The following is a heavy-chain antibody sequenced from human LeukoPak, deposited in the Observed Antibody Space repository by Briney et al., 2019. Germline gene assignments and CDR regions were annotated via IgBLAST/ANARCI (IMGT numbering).Heavy chain of an antibody. CDR1: EFTFSNSA. D-gene: IGHD1-26*01. Sequence: GGSLRLSCAASEFTFSNSAMSWVRQAPGKGLEWVSSFSGSGGSTYYADSVKGRSTISRDNSKNTLYLQMNSLRAEDTAIYYCTKSGSSRFDPWGQGTLVTVSS. CDR3: TKSGSSRFDP. CDR2: FSGSGGST. J-gene: IGHJ5*02. V-gene: IGHV3-23*01.